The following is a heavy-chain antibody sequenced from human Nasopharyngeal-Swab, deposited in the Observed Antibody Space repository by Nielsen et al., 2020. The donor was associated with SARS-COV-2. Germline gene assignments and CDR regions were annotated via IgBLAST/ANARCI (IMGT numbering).Heavy chain of an antibody. CDR2: VFYTGT. J-gene: IGHJ4*02. CDR3: VRDESGDYLGLPFDS. CDR1: GASISNRTYY. Sequence: SETLSLTCSVSGASISNRTYYWGWIRQSPEKGLQGIATVFYTGTYYNPSLQSRVTISVDTSKNQFSLKLTSVTAAETAVYYCVRDESGDYLGLPFDSWGPGTLVTVSS. V-gene: IGHV4-39*07. D-gene: IGHD4-17*01.